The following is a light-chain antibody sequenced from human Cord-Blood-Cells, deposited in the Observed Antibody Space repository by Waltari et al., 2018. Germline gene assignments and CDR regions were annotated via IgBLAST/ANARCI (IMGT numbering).Light chain of an antibody. V-gene: IGLV2-14*01. CDR2: DVS. CDR1: GSDVVGFT. Sequence: PLTQLAPGPGSLGQSTPISSLGTGSDVVGFTMSPWYQQHPGKAPKLMIYDVSKRPSGVSNRFSGSKSGNTASLTISGLQAEDEADYYCSSYTSSSTLVFGGGTKLTVL. J-gene: IGLJ2*01. CDR3: SSYTSSSTLV.